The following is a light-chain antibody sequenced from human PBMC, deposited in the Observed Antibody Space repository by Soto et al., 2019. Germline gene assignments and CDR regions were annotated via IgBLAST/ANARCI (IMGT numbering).Light chain of an antibody. CDR2: KAS. Sequence: DIQMTQSPSTLSGSVGDRVTSTCRARQTISSWLAWYQQKPGKAPKLLIYKASTLKSGVPSRFSGSGSGTEFTLTISSLQPDDFATHYCQHYNSYSEAFGQGTKVDNK. V-gene: IGKV1-5*03. J-gene: IGKJ1*01. CDR1: QTISSW. CDR3: QHYNSYSEA.